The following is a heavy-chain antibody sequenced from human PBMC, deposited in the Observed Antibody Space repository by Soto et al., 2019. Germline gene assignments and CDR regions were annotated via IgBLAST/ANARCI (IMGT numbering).Heavy chain of an antibody. CDR2: IDWDDDK. D-gene: IGHD2-2*01. CDR3: ARIRGAIRGKDLQLLLPDY. V-gene: IGHV2-70*17. CDR1: GFSLSTSGMC. Sequence: SGPTLVKPTQTLTLTCTFSGFSLSTSGMCVSWIRQPPGKALEWLARIDWDDDKFHSTSLQTRLTISKDTSKNQVVLTMTNMDPVDTATYYCARIRGAIRGKDLQLLLPDYWGQGTLVTVSS. J-gene: IGHJ4*02.